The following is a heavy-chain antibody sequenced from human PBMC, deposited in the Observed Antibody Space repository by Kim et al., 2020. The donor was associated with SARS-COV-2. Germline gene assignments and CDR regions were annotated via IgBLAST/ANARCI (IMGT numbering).Heavy chain of an antibody. D-gene: IGHD6-19*01. J-gene: IGHJ4*02. CDR3: SRWGWDIDY. CDR1: GFTFSSYE. Sequence: GGSLRLSCAASGFTFSSYEMNWVRQAPGKGLEWVSYISSSGSTIYYADSVKGRFTISRDNAKNSLDLQMNSLRAEDTAVYYCSRWGWDIDYLCQGTLVTV. CDR2: ISSSGSTI. V-gene: IGHV3-48*03.